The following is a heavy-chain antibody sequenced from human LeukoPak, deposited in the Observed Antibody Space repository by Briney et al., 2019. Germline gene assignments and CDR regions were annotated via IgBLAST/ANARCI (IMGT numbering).Heavy chain of an antibody. J-gene: IGHJ4*02. CDR1: GFTFSSYA. D-gene: IGHD3-16*01. V-gene: IGHV3-23*01. Sequence: GRSLRLSCAASGFTFSSYAMSWVRQAPGKGLEWVSAISGSGGSTYYADSVKGRFTISRDNSKNTLYLQMNSLRAEDTAVYYCAKDSDINYDYVWGSYLRGYWGQGTLVTVSS. CDR3: AKDSDINYDYVWGSYLRGY. CDR2: ISGSGGST.